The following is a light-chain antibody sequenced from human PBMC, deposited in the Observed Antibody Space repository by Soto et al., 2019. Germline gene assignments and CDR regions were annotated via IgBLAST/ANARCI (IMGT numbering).Light chain of an antibody. Sequence: EIVLTQSPGTLSLSPGERATLSCRASQSVSGSYLAWYQQKPGQAPRLLIYGASSRATGIPDRFSGSDSGTDFTLTISRLEPEDFAVYYCQQYGRSPWTFGQGTKVEIK. J-gene: IGKJ1*01. CDR2: GAS. CDR1: QSVSGSY. V-gene: IGKV3-20*01. CDR3: QQYGRSPWT.